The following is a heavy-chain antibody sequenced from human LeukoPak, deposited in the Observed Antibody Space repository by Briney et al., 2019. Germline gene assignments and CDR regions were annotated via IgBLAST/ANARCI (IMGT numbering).Heavy chain of an antibody. CDR2: ISYDGSNK. J-gene: IGHJ4*02. Sequence: PGGSLRLSCAASGFTFSSYGMHWVRQAPGKGLEWVAVISYDGSNKYYADSVKGRFTISRDNSKNTLYLQMNSLRAEDTAVYYCARATWLRSEHIDYWGQGTLVTVSS. CDR3: ARATWLRSEHIDY. CDR1: GFTFSSYG. V-gene: IGHV3-30*03. D-gene: IGHD5-12*01.